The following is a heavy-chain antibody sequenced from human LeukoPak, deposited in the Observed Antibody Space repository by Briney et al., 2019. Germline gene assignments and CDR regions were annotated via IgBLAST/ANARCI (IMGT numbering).Heavy chain of an antibody. CDR2: ISGYNDNT. Sequence: ASVKVSCKASGYTFTRYGISWVRQAPGQGLEWMGWISGYNDNTNYAEKLQGRVTMPTDTSTRTVYMELRSLSSDDTAVYYCARDSLYYGSGSYLGFDPWGQGTLVSVSA. CDR1: GYTFTRYG. V-gene: IGHV1-18*01. J-gene: IGHJ5*02. D-gene: IGHD3-10*01. CDR3: ARDSLYYGSGSYLGFDP.